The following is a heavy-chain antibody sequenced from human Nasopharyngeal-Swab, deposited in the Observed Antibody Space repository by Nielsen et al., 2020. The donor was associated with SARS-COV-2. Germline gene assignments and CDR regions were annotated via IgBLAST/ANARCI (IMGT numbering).Heavy chain of an antibody. V-gene: IGHV3-20*04. CDR2: IKWNGGST. Sequence: GGSLRLSCAASGFIFDDYGMSWVRQAPGKGLEWVSAIKWNGGSTVYADSVKGRFTISRDNAKNSLFLQMNRLRVEDTAFYYCARDRGVAPSNYVDYWGQGTLVTVSS. CDR1: GFIFDDYG. J-gene: IGHJ4*02. D-gene: IGHD3-10*01. CDR3: ARDRGVAPSNYVDY.